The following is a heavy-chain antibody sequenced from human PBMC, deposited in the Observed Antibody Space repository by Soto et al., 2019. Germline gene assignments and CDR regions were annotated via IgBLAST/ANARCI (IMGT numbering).Heavy chain of an antibody. J-gene: IGHJ2*01. CDR1: GFTFSSYA. V-gene: IGHV3-23*01. CDR2: ISGSGGST. D-gene: IGHD4-17*01. Sequence: PGGSLRLSCAASGFTFSSYAMSWVRQAPGKGLEWVSAISGSGGSTYYADSVKGRFTISRDNSKNTLYLQMNSLRAEDTAVYYCANILREYWYFDLWGRGTLVTVSS. CDR3: ANILREYWYFDL.